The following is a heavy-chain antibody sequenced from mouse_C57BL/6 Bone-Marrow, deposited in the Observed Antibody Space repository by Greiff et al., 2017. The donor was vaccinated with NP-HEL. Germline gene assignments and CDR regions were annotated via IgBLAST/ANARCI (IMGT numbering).Heavy chain of an antibody. D-gene: IGHD1-2*01. CDR3: ASHYYGRSSHWYFDV. CDR2: ISYDGSN. J-gene: IGHJ1*03. V-gene: IGHV3-6*01. CDR1: GYSITSGYY. Sequence: LMESGPGLVKPSQSLSLTCSVTGYSITSGYYWNWIRQFPGNKLEWMGYISYDGSNNYNPSLKNRISITRDTSKNQFFLKLNSVTTEDTATYYCASHYYGRSSHWYFDVWGTGTTVTVSS.